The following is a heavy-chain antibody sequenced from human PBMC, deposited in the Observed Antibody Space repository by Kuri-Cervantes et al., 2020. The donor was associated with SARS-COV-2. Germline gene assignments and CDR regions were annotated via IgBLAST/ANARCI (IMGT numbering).Heavy chain of an antibody. J-gene: IGHJ3*01. CDR2: TSNDGSEE. V-gene: IGHV3-30*18. CDR1: GFTLSAFA. D-gene: IGHD3-22*01. CDR3: AKDLVLHYHTSSYFLNSFDV. Sequence: GESLKISCAASGFTLSAFAMHWVRQAPGKGLEWVAVTSNDGSEEFYGDSVKGRFTISRDNSKNTLYLQLNNLRAEDTAVYYCAKDLVLHYHTSSYFLNSFDVWGQGTEVTVSS.